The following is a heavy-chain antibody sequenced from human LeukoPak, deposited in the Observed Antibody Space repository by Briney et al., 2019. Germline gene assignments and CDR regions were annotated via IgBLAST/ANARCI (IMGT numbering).Heavy chain of an antibody. V-gene: IGHV1-69*05. J-gene: IGHJ6*03. D-gene: IGHD3-10*01. CDR2: IIPIFGTA. CDR3: ARENLCFGELDYYYYYMDV. Sequence: ASVKVSCKASGGTFSSYAISWVRQAPGQGLEWMGRIIPIFGTANYAQKFQGRVTITTDESTSTAYMKLSSLRSEDTAVYYCARENLCFGELDYYYYYMDVWGKGTTVTVSS. CDR1: GGTFSSYA.